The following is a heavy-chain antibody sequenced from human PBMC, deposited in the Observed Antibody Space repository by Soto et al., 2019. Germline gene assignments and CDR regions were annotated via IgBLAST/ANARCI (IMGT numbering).Heavy chain of an antibody. CDR2: ISYDGSNK. CDR1: GFTFSSYA. Sequence: GGSLRLSCAASGFTFSSYAMHRVRQAPGKGLAWVAVISYDGSNKYYADSVKGRFTISRDNSKNTLYLQMNSQRAEDTAVYYCARELTKTYYDDSRALGAFDIWGQGTMVTV. V-gene: IGHV3-30-3*01. D-gene: IGHD3-22*01. CDR3: ARELTKTYYDDSRALGAFDI. J-gene: IGHJ3*02.